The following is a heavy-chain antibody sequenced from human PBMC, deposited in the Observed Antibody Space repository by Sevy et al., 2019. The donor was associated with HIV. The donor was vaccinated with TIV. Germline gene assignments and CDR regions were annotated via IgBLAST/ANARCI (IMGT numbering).Heavy chain of an antibody. CDR1: GFTFDDSA. CDR3: ATDAAMVNGGYCCYGMDV. D-gene: IGHD5-18*01. CDR2: ISWNSGSI. Sequence: GGSLRLSCAASGFTFDDSAMNWVRQAPGKGLEWVSGISWNSGSIGYADTVKGRFTISRDNAKNSLYLQMNSLRADDTALYYCATDAAMVNGGYCCYGMDVWGQGTTVTVSS. V-gene: IGHV3-9*01. J-gene: IGHJ6*02.